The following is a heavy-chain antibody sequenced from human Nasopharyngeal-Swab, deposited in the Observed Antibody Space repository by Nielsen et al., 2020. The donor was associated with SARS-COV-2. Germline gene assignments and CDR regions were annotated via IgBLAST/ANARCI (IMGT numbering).Heavy chain of an antibody. CDR1: GYSFSNYW. CDR2: VDPSDSYT. J-gene: IGHJ3*02. D-gene: IGHD3-10*01. Sequence: GGSLRLSCEGSGYSFSNYWISWVRQVPGKGLEWMGKVDPSDSYTDYSPSLRGHVTISVDRSISTAYLQWSSLKASDTAMYYCARQYQNYFGSGDYHGAFDIWGQGTMVTVS. CDR3: ARQYQNYFGSGDYHGAFDI. V-gene: IGHV5-10-1*01.